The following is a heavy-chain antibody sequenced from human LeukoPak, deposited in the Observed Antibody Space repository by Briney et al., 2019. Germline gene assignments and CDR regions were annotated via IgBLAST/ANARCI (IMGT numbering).Heavy chain of an antibody. CDR3: AKDRYGDQNWFDP. CDR2: IRYDGSNK. Sequence: GGSLRLSCAASGFTFSSYGMHWVSQAPGKGLEWVAFIRYDGSNKYYADSVKGRFTISRDNSKNTLYLQMNSLRAEDTAVYYCAKDRYGDQNWFDPWGQGTLVTVSS. J-gene: IGHJ5*02. CDR1: GFTFSSYG. V-gene: IGHV3-30*02. D-gene: IGHD4-17*01.